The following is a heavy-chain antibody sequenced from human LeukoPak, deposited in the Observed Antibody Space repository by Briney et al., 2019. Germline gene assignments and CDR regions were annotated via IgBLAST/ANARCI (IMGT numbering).Heavy chain of an antibody. CDR1: GFTFSSYG. CDR2: IIGGGDNT. J-gene: IGHJ4*02. Sequence: GGSLRLSCAASGFTFSSYGMTWVRQAPGKGLEWVSGIIGGGDNTYYADSVKGRFTISRDNSKNTLYLQMNSLRAEGTAVYYCAKDRRVTHLGGQGTLVTVSS. D-gene: IGHD4-23*01. V-gene: IGHV3-23*01. CDR3: AKDRRVTHL.